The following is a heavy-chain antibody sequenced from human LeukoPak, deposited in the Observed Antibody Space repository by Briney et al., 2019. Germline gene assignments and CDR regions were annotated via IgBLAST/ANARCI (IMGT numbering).Heavy chain of an antibody. CDR2: ISWNSGSI. J-gene: IGHJ5*02. V-gene: IGHV3-9*01. Sequence: GGSLRLSCAASGFTFDDYAMHWVRQAPGKGLEWVSGISWNSGSIGYADSVKGRFTISRDNAKNSLYLQMNSLRAEDTALYYCAKGLLSSWFYNWFDPWGQGTLVTVSS. D-gene: IGHD6-13*01. CDR1: GFTFDDYA. CDR3: AKGLLSSWFYNWFDP.